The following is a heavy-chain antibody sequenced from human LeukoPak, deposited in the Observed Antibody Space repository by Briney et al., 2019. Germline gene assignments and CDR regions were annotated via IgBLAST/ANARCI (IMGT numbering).Heavy chain of an antibody. J-gene: IGHJ4*02. V-gene: IGHV4-39*01. CDR3: ARHYSSNSYVDY. CDR2: IYNSGGT. D-gene: IGHD6-13*01. CDR1: GGSVSSGSYY. Sequence: PSETLSLTCTVSGGSVSSGSYYWGWIRQPPGKGLEWIGNIYNSGGTSYNSSLKSRVTISVDTSKNQFSLKLNSVTAADTAVYYCARHYSSNSYVDYWGQGTLVTVSS.